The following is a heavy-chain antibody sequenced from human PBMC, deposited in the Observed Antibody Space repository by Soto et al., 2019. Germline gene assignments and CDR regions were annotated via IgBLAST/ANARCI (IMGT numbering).Heavy chain of an antibody. CDR1: GGSISSYY. CDR3: ARDPSSSWEGDNWFDP. CDR2: IYTSGST. J-gene: IGHJ5*02. Sequence: SETLSLTCTVSGGSISSYYWSWIRQPAGKGLEWIGRIYTSGSTNYNPSLKSRVTMSVDTSKNQFSLKLSSVTAADTAVYYCARDPSSSWEGDNWFDPWGQGTMVTVSS. V-gene: IGHV4-4*07. D-gene: IGHD6-13*01.